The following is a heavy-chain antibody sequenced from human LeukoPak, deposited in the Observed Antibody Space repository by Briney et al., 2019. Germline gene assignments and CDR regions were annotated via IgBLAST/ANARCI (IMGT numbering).Heavy chain of an antibody. V-gene: IGHV3-30*02. CDR1: GFKLSRNG. CDR2: IRYDATKK. J-gene: IGHJ4*02. D-gene: IGHD3-22*01. Sequence: PGGSLRLSCAASGFKLSRNGMHWVRQAPGKGPEWVAFIRYDATKKFYGDSVRGRFTISRDDSKNTLYLQMNNLRQEDTAVYFCARDFDDVNGDYYYIPDFWGQGVLVTVSS. CDR3: ARDFDDVNGDYYYIPDF.